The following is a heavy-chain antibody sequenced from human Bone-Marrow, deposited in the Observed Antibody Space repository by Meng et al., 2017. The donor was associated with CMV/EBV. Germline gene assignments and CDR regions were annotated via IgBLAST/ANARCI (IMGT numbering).Heavy chain of an antibody. CDR2: ISWNSGSI. Sequence: GGSLRLSCVASGFTFDNYGMHWVRQAPGKGLEWVSSISWNSGSIDYAESVKGRFSIPRDNAKNSLYLQMDSLRVEDTALYYCARNRMLDVWGQGTTVTVSS. V-gene: IGHV3-9*01. CDR3: ARNRMLDV. CDR1: GFTFDNYG. J-gene: IGHJ6*02.